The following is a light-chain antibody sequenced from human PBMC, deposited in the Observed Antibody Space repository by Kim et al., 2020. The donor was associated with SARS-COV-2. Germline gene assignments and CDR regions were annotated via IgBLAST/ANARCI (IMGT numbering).Light chain of an antibody. CDR3: NSRDSSGNHLV. J-gene: IGLJ2*01. CDR2: GKN. V-gene: IGLV3-19*01. CDR1: SLRSYY. Sequence: SSELTQDPAVSVALGQTVRITCQGSSLRSYYASWYQQKPGQAPVLVIYGKNNRPSGIPDRFSGSNSGNTASLTITGAQAEDEADYYCNSRDSSGNHLVFGGGTQLTVL.